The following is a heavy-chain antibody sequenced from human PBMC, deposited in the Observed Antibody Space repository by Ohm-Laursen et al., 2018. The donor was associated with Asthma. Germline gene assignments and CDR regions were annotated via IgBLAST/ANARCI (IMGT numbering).Heavy chain of an antibody. CDR2: ISSSSSYI. D-gene: IGHD2-21*02. V-gene: IGHV3-21*01. CDR3: ARVYCGGDCGDAFDI. Sequence: SLRPSCAASGFTFSSYSMNWVRQAPGKGLEWVSSISSSSSYIYYADSVKGRFTISRDNAKNSLYLQMNSLRAEDTAVYYCARVYCGGDCGDAFDIWGQGTMVTVSS. J-gene: IGHJ3*02. CDR1: GFTFSSYS.